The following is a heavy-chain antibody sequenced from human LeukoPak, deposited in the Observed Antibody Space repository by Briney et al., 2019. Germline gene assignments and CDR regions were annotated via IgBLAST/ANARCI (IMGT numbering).Heavy chain of an antibody. V-gene: IGHV3-23*01. CDR3: AKDPYYDFWSGYYYFDY. J-gene: IGHJ4*02. CDR2: ISGSGGYT. Sequence: GGSLRLSCAASGFTFSDYYMSWVRQAPGKGLEWVSGISGSGGYTYYADSVKGRFTIPRDNSKNTLYLQMNSLRAEDTAIYYCAKDPYYDFWSGYYYFDYWGQGTLVTVSS. D-gene: IGHD3-3*01. CDR1: GFTFSDYY.